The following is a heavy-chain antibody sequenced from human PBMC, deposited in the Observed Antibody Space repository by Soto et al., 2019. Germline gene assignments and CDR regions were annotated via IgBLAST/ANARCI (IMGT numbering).Heavy chain of an antibody. CDR2: IYYSGST. Sequence: SETLSLTCTVSGGSISSYYWSWIRQPPGKGLEWIGYIYYSGSTNYNPSLKSRVTISVDTSKNQFSLKLSSVTAADTAVYYCARDLYGDYAAFAFDIWGQGTMVTVSS. J-gene: IGHJ3*02. D-gene: IGHD4-17*01. V-gene: IGHV4-59*01. CDR1: GGSISSYY. CDR3: ARDLYGDYAAFAFDI.